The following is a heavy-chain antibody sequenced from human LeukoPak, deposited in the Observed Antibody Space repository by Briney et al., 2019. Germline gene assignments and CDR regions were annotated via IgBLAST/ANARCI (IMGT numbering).Heavy chain of an antibody. Sequence: GGSLRLSCAASGSTFSNFSMNWVRQAPGKGLEWVSYISTDGSSIYYADSVKGRFTISRDRAKNSLYLQMNSLRVEDTAVYYCVRGAGVDAYYFDYWGQGTLITVSS. CDR1: GSTFSNFS. CDR2: ISTDGSSI. D-gene: IGHD3-3*01. J-gene: IGHJ4*02. CDR3: VRGAGVDAYYFDY. V-gene: IGHV3-48*01.